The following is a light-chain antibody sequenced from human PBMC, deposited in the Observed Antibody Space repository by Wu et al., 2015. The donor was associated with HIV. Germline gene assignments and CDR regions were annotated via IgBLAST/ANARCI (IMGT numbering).Light chain of an antibody. V-gene: IGKV3-15*01. Sequence: IVLTQSPGTLSLSPGERATLSCRASQSVRSSSLAWYQQKPGQAPRLLIYGASTRATGIPARFSGSVSGTEFTLTINSLQSEDFAIYYCQQYNTYRWTFGQGTKVEIK. CDR3: QQYNTYRWT. CDR2: GAS. CDR1: QSVRSS. J-gene: IGKJ1*01.